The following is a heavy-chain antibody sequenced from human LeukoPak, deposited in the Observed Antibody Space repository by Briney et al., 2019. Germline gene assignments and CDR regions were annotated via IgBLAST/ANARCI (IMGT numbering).Heavy chain of an antibody. CDR3: ARDNKQQPHLARFDP. CDR2: IYTSGST. Sequence: PSQTLSLTCTVSGGSISSYYWSWIRQPAGKGLEWIGRIYTSGSTNYNPSLKSRVTMSVDTSKNQFSLKLSSVTAADTAVYYCARDNKQQPHLARFDPWGQGTLVTVSS. J-gene: IGHJ5*02. CDR1: GGSISSYY. V-gene: IGHV4-4*07. D-gene: IGHD6-13*01.